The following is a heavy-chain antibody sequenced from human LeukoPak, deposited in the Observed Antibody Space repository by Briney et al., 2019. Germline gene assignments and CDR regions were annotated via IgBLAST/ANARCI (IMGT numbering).Heavy chain of an antibody. V-gene: IGHV1-18*01. CDR1: GYTFTSYG. D-gene: IGHD4-17*01. CDR3: ARDDYGDYGRGYFDY. CDR2: ISAYNGNT. J-gene: IGHJ4*02. Sequence: ASVKVSXKASGYTFTSYGISWVRQAPGQGLEWIGWISAYNGNTNYAQKLQGRVTMTTDTSTSTAYMELRSLRSDDTAVYSCARDDYGDYGRGYFDYWGQGTLVTVSS.